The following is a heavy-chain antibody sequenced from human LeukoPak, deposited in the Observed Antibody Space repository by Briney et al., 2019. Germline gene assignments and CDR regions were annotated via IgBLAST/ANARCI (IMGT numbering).Heavy chain of an antibody. V-gene: IGHV3-30*02. CDR2: IQYDGSNE. J-gene: IGHJ6*03. D-gene: IGHD2-8*01. CDR3: AKDRCSNGIGCYYYYMDV. Sequence: GGSLRLSCAASGFTFSSYEVNWVRQAPGKGLEGVAYIQYDGSNEQYADSVKGRFSISRDSSKNILYLQMNSLRAEDTTIYYCAKDRCSNGIGCYYYYMDVWGKGTTVTISS. CDR1: GFTFSSYE.